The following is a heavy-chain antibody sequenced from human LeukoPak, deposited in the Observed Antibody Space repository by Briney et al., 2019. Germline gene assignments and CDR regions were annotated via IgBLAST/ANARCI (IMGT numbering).Heavy chain of an antibody. J-gene: IGHJ4*01. CDR1: GYTFSSHW. CDR3: ARQNDFRLDY. Sequence: GESLRISCKGSGYTFSSHWIGWVRQMPGKGLEWMGIIYPGDSDTRYSPSLQGQVTISVDTSIGTAYLQWSSLKASDTAIYYCARQNDFRLDYWGQGTLVTVSS. CDR2: IYPGDSDT. D-gene: IGHD3-3*01. V-gene: IGHV5-51*01.